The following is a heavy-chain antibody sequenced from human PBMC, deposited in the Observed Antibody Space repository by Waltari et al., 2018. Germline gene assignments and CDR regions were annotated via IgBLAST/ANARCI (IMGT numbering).Heavy chain of an antibody. D-gene: IGHD2-2*01. J-gene: IGHJ4*02. Sequence: EVQLVESGGGLVQPGGSLRLSCAASGFTFSSYCMSWVRQAPGKGLEWVANIKQDGSEKYYVDSVKGRFTISRDNAKNSLYLQMNSLRAEDTAVYYCARESSTILDYWGQGTLVTVSS. CDR2: IKQDGSEK. V-gene: IGHV3-7*01. CDR1: GFTFSSYC. CDR3: ARESSTILDY.